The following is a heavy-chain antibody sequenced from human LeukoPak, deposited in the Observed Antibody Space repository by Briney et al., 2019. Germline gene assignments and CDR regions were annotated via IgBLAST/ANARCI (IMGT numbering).Heavy chain of an antibody. Sequence: GGSLRLSCAASGFTFSSYAMSWVRQAPGKGLEWVSAISGSGGSTYYADSVKGRFTISRDNAENSLYLQMNSLRAEDTAVYYCVRESIRGTRDFDYWGQGTLVTASS. CDR3: VRESIRGTRDFDY. V-gene: IGHV3-23*01. CDR1: GFTFSSYA. D-gene: IGHD2-21*01. J-gene: IGHJ4*02. CDR2: ISGSGGST.